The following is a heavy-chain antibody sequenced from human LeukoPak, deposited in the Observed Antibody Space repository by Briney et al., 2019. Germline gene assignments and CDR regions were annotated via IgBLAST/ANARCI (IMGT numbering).Heavy chain of an antibody. V-gene: IGHV3-30*18. CDR1: GFTFSSYG. J-gene: IGHJ5*02. Sequence: GGSLRLSCAASGFTFSSYGMHWVRQAPGKGLEWVAVISYDGSNKYYADFVKGRFTISRDNSKNTLYLQMNSLRAEDTAVYYCAKTPRNWNYPNWFDPWGQGTLVTVSS. CDR3: AKTPRNWNYPNWFDP. CDR2: ISYDGSNK. D-gene: IGHD1-7*01.